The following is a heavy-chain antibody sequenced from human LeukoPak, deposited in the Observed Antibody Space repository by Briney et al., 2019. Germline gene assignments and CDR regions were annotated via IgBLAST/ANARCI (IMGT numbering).Heavy chain of an antibody. D-gene: IGHD3-10*01. CDR1: GYSVSSHW. J-gene: IGHJ4*02. CDR3: ARQWGRGSGSYLAY. Sequence: GESLKISCKGSGYSVSSHWIAWVRQMPGKGLEWMGVIYPGDSDTTYSPSFQGQVTISVDKSISTAYLQWGSLRASDTAMYYCARQWGRGSGSYLAYWGQGTVVTVSS. V-gene: IGHV5-51*01. CDR2: IYPGDSDT.